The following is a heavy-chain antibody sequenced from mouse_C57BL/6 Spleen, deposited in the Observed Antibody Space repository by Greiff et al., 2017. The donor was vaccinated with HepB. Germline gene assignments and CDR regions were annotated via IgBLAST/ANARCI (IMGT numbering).Heavy chain of an antibody. D-gene: IGHD1-1*01. CDR2: ISNGGGST. CDR1: GFTFSDYY. Sequence: EVQVVESGGGLVQPGGSLKLSCAASGFTFSDYYMYWVRQTPEKRLEWVAYISNGGGSTYYPDTVKGRFTISRDNAKNTLYLQMSRLKSEDTAMYYCARRALITTVVVHWYFDVWGTGTTVTVSS. V-gene: IGHV5-12*01. J-gene: IGHJ1*03. CDR3: ARRALITTVVVHWYFDV.